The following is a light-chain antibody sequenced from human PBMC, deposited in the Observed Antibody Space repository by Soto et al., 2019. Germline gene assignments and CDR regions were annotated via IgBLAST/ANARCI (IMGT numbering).Light chain of an antibody. CDR3: QQYYSHFQT. V-gene: IGKV1-5*03. Sequence: DLQMTQSPSTLSASVGDRVTITCRASQSIGSWLAWYQQKPGKAPKLLIYKASNLQTGVTSRFSGSGSGTEFTLTISSLQPDDFETYYCQQYYSHFQTFGQGTKV. J-gene: IGKJ1*01. CDR1: QSIGSW. CDR2: KAS.